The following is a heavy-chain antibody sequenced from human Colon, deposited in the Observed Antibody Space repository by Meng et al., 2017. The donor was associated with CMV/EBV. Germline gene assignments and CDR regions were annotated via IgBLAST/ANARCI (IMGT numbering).Heavy chain of an antibody. V-gene: IGHV1-69*12. Sequence: QVAQGQSVSEVRDAGYPVKFSCKAAGGTFSSYAISWVRPSPVQGLESRGGIIHLSDPAHYAQKFQGRATITADESTSTAYMELSSLRSEDPALYYCAREIDSADGYWGQGTLVTVSS. CDR2: IIHLSDPA. D-gene: IGHD3-22*01. CDR3: AREIDSADGY. J-gene: IGHJ4*02. CDR1: GGTFSSYA.